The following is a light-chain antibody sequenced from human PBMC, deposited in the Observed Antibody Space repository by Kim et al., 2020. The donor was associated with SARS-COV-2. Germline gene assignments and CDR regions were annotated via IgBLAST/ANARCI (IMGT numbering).Light chain of an antibody. V-gene: IGKV3-11*01. J-gene: IGKJ4*01. CDR1: QSVSSY. CDR2: DAS. Sequence: EIVLTQSPATLSLSPGERATLSCRASQSVSSYLAWYQQKPGQAPRLLIYDASNRATGIPARFRGSGSGTDFTLTISSLEPEDFAVYYCQQRSNWPPGGLTFGGGTKVDIK. CDR3: QQRSNWPPGGLT.